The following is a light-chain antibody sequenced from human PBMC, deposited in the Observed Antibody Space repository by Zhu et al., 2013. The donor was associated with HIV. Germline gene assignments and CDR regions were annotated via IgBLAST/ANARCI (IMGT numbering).Light chain of an antibody. J-gene: IGKJ2*01. Sequence: EIVMTQSPAILSVSPGERATLSCRASQSVSSNLAWYQQKPGQAPRLLIYGASTRATGIPARFSGSGSGTEVTLTISSLQSEDFAVYYCQQYNKWPYTFGQGTKLEIK. V-gene: IGKV3-15*01. CDR1: QSVSSN. CDR2: GAS. CDR3: QQYNKWPYT.